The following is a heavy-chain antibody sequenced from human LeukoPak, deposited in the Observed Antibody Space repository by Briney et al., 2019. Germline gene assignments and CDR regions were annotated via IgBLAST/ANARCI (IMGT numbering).Heavy chain of an antibody. Sequence: GASVKVSCKASGYTFTSYYMHWVRQAPGQGLEWMGIINPSGGSTSYAQKFQGRVTVTRDTSTSTVYMELSSLRSEDTAVYYCARKYCSGTSCSGWFDPWGQGTLVTVSS. V-gene: IGHV1-46*01. J-gene: IGHJ5*02. CDR2: INPSGGST. CDR1: GYTFTSYY. CDR3: ARKYCSGTSCSGWFDP. D-gene: IGHD2-2*01.